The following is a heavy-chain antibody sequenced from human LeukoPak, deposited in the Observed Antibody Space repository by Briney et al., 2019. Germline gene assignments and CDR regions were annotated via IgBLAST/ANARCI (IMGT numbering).Heavy chain of an antibody. CDR2: INHSGST. Sequence: SETLSLTCAVYGGSFSGYYWSWIRQPPGKGLEWIGEINHSGSTNSNPSLRSRVTMSVDTSKNQFSLKLRSVTAADTAVYYCASSNNWKHDYWGQGTLVTVSS. D-gene: IGHD1-20*01. J-gene: IGHJ4*02. CDR3: ASSNNWKHDY. CDR1: GGSFSGYY. V-gene: IGHV4-34*01.